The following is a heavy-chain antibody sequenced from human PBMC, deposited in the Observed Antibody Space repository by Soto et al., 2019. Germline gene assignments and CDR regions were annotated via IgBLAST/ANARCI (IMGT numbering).Heavy chain of an antibody. V-gene: IGHV3-7*04. CDR2: IKQDGSDP. CDR1: GFTFSGYW. Sequence: EVQLVESGGGLVQPGGSLRLSCAASGFTFSGYWMSWVRQAPGKGLEWVANIKQDGSDPFYVDSVTGRFTISRDNAKNSMYRQRISLRAEDTAGYSCAREAFWGQGTRVHVSS. CDR3: AREAF. J-gene: IGHJ6*02.